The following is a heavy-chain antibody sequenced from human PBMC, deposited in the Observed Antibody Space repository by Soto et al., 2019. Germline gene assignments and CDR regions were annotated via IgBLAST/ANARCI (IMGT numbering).Heavy chain of an antibody. CDR2: IIPILGIA. Sequence: QVQLVQSGAEVKKPGSSVKVSCKASGGTFSSYTISWVRQAPGQGLEWMGRIIPILGIANYAQKFQGRVTITADKSTSTAYMELSRLRSEDTAVYDCASSMKPVYSASSMDVWGQGTTVTVSS. D-gene: IGHD2-15*01. CDR1: GGTFSSYT. V-gene: IGHV1-69*02. CDR3: ASSMKPVYSASSMDV. J-gene: IGHJ6*02.